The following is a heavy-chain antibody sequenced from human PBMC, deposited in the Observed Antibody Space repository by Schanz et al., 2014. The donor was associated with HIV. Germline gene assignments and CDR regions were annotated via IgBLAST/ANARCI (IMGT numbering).Heavy chain of an antibody. V-gene: IGHV3-NL1*01. J-gene: IGHJ3*01. Sequence: QVQLVESGGGVVQPGGSLRLSCAASGFTFSSYGMHWVRQAPGKGLEWVAVISGSGTTAYYADSVKGRFTISRDNVRNTLYLQMNSLRAEDTGVYYCVRGPGYNMHLDYWGQGTMVTVSS. CDR3: VRGPGYNMHLDY. CDR2: ISGSGTTA. CDR1: GFTFSSYG. D-gene: IGHD1-20*01.